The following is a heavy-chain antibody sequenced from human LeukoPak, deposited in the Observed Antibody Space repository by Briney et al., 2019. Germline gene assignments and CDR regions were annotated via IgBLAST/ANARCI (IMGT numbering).Heavy chain of an antibody. CDR1: GGTFSSYA. D-gene: IGHD2-2*01. V-gene: IGHV1-69*05. CDR2: IIPIFGTA. J-gene: IGHJ3*02. Sequence: GASVKVSCKASGGTFSSYAISWVRQAPGQGLEWMGGIIPIFGTANYAQKFQGRVTITTDESTSTAYMELSSLRSEDTAVYYCARRYCSSTSCYLGAFVIWGQGTMVTVSS. CDR3: ARRYCSSTSCYLGAFVI.